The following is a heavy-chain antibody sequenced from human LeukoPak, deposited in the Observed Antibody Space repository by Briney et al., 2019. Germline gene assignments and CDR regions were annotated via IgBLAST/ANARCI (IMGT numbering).Heavy chain of an antibody. V-gene: IGHV3-23*01. CDR2: ISGSGGST. CDR1: GFTFSSYA. CDR3: AKEPNCSGGSCYSWEQTYYFDY. Sequence: HPGGSLRLSCAASGFTFSSYAMSWVRQAPGKGLEWVSAISGSGGSTYYADSVKGRFTISRDNSKNTLYLQMNSLRAEDTAVYYCAKEPNCSGGSCYSWEQTYYFDYWGQGTLVTVSS. J-gene: IGHJ4*02. D-gene: IGHD2-15*01.